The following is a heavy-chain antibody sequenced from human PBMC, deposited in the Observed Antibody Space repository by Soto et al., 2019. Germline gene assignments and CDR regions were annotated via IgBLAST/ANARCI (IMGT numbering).Heavy chain of an antibody. CDR3: ATPDSVFGFLGTFHH. Sequence: PGGSLRLSCAGSGFTFSTFGMHWVRQAPGKGLEWVSGISTTGADTYYADSVKGRFTISRDNSRSTLYLQMNSLRSDDTALYYCATPDSVFGFLGTFHHWGQGTLVTVSS. CDR2: ISTTGADT. J-gene: IGHJ4*02. D-gene: IGHD7-27*01. V-gene: IGHV3-23*01. CDR1: GFTFSTFG.